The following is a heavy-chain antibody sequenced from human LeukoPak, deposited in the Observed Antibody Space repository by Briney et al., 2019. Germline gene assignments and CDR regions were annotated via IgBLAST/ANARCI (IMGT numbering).Heavy chain of an antibody. D-gene: IGHD2-2*01. Sequence: GASLRLSCAASGFTFSSYAMSWVRQAPGKGLEWVSAISVSGGSTYYADSVKGRFTISRDKSKNTLYLQMNSLRAEDTGVYYCAKGGHLIVVVPEWDYWGQGTLVTVSS. CDR1: GFTFSSYA. V-gene: IGHV3-23*01. J-gene: IGHJ4*02. CDR2: ISVSGGST. CDR3: AKGGHLIVVVPEWDY.